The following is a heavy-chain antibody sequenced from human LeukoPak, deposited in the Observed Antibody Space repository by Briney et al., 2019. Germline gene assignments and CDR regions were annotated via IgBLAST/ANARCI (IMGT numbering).Heavy chain of an antibody. J-gene: IGHJ4*02. CDR2: IYYSGST. CDR3: ARASSWYVFYFDY. Sequence: SETLSLTCIVSGGSISSSSYYWGWIRQPPGKGLEWIGSIYYSGSTYYNPSLKSRVTISVDTSKNQFSLKLSSVTAADTAVYYCARASSWYVFYFDYWGQGTLVTVSS. CDR1: GGSISSSSYY. D-gene: IGHD6-13*01. V-gene: IGHV4-39*07.